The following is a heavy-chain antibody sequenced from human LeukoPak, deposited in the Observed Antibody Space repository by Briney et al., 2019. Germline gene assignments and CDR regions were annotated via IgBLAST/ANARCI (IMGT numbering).Heavy chain of an antibody. Sequence: SETLSLTCTVSGGSISSYYWSWIRQPPGKGLEWIGYIYYSGSTNYNPSLKSRVTISVDTSKNQFSLKLSSVTAADTAVYYCARAKVGEAVGTFDYWGQGTLVTVSS. D-gene: IGHD2-21*02. CDR2: IYYSGST. J-gene: IGHJ4*02. V-gene: IGHV4-59*12. CDR3: ARAKVGEAVGTFDY. CDR1: GGSISSYY.